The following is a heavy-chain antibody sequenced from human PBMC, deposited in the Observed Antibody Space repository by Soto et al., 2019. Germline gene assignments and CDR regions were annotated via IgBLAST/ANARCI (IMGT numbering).Heavy chain of an antibody. CDR1: GFSRTNSGVG. J-gene: IGHJ4*02. CDR2: IYWDDDK. V-gene: IGHV2-5*02. CDR3: AHSGWAAGLTFEY. Sequence: QITLKESGPTLVKPTQTLTLTCTFSGFSRTNSGVGLGWIRQPPVKALDWLALIYWDDDKRYSPSLKNRLTITKDTTKTHVVLTMTNMVPVDTGTYYCAHSGWAAGLTFEYWGQGALVTFAA. D-gene: IGHD6-25*01.